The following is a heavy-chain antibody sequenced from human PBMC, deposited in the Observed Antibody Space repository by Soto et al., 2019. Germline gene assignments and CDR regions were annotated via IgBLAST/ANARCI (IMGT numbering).Heavy chain of an antibody. CDR3: ARDRMSSGWHYGMDV. CDR1: GDSISSYY. V-gene: IGHV4-59*01. D-gene: IGHD6-19*01. CDR2: FYYSGST. Sequence: SETLSLTCTVSGDSISSYYWNWIRQPPGKGLEWIGNFYYSGSTNYNPSLKSRVTISVDTSKNQFSLRLSSVTTADTAVYYCARDRMSSGWHYGMDVWGQGTTVTVSS. J-gene: IGHJ6*02.